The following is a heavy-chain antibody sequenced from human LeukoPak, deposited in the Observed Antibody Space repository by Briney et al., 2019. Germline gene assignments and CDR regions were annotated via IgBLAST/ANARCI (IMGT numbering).Heavy chain of an antibody. D-gene: IGHD2-8*02. Sequence: GGSLRLSCAASGFTFSDYYMSWIRQAPGKGLEWVANIKQDGSEKRYVDPVKGRFTISRDNAKNSLYLQMNSLRAEDTAVYYCARAPATNEWRCMDYWGQGTLVTVSS. CDR1: GFTFSDYY. CDR3: ARAPATNEWRCMDY. V-gene: IGHV3-7*01. CDR2: IKQDGSEK. J-gene: IGHJ4*02.